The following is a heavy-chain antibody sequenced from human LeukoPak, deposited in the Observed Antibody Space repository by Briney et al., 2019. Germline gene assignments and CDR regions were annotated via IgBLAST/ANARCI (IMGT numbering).Heavy chain of an antibody. Sequence: GSSVKVSCKASGGTFSSYAISWVRQAPGQGLEWVGGTTPLSRKANYAQNFQGRVTITADESTRTAYMELSSLTSEDTAVYYCGVPLLSDAFDIWGQGTMVTVS. CDR2: TTPLSRKA. J-gene: IGHJ3*02. CDR1: GGTFSSYA. D-gene: IGHD3-10*01. V-gene: IGHV1-69*01. CDR3: GVPLLSDAFDI.